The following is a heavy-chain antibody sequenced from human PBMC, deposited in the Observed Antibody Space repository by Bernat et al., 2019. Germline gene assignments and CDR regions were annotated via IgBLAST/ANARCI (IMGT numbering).Heavy chain of an antibody. CDR2: IYSDGRT. J-gene: IGHJ6*02. D-gene: IGHD6-19*01. Sequence: EVQLVESGGGLIQPGGSRRLSCAASDFSVSSNYMSWVRQAPGKGLEWVSIIYSDGRTYYADSVEGRFSISRDNSKNTLYLQMNGLRAEDTAVYYCARDVRVAVAATDYYYGMDVWGQGTTVTVSS. V-gene: IGHV3-53*01. CDR3: ARDVRVAVAATDYYYGMDV. CDR1: DFSVSSNY.